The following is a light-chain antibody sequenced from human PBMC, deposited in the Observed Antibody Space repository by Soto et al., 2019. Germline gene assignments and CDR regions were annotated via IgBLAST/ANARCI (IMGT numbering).Light chain of an antibody. CDR1: SNDVGGYNF. V-gene: IGLV2-14*01. J-gene: IGLJ3*02. CDR3: TSYTSSSTLV. CDR2: DVS. Sequence: QSALTQPASVSGAPGQSITISCTRTSNDVGGYNFVSWYQQHPGKAPKLMIYDVSNRPSGVSNRFSGSKSGNTASLTISGLLAEDEADYYCTSYTSSSTLVFGGGTKLTVL.